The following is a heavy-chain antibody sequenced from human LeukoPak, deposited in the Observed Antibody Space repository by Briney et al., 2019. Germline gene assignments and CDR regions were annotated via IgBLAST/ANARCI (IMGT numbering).Heavy chain of an antibody. CDR3: ASHQAYFYDSSGYYYDY. Sequence: PSETLSLTCAVSDDSIGNNNWWSWVRQPPGKGLEWIGEIFHSGCTNYNPSLKSRVTISVDKSKNHFSLRLSSVTAADTAVYYCASHQAYFYDSSGYYYDYWGQGTLVTVSS. CDR2: IFHSGCT. J-gene: IGHJ4*02. V-gene: IGHV4-4*02. CDR1: DDSIGNNNW. D-gene: IGHD3-22*01.